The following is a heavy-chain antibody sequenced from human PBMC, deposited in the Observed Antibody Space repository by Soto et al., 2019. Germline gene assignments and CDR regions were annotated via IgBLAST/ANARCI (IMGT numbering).Heavy chain of an antibody. CDR3: ASKPGTTNY. V-gene: IGHV3-23*01. D-gene: IGHD1-7*01. CDR1: GFTFSSYA. J-gene: IGHJ4*02. CDR2: ISSSGGST. Sequence: EVQLLESGGGLVQTGGSLTLSCAASGFTFSSYAMSWVRQAPGKGLEWVSAISSSGGSTYYADSVQGRFTISRDNSKNTLYLQMNSLRAEDTAVYYCASKPGTTNYWGQGTLVTVSS.